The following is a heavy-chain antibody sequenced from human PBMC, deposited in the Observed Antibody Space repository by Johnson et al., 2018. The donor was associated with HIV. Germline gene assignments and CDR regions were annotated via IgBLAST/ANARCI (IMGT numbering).Heavy chain of an antibody. D-gene: IGHD6-19*01. V-gene: IGHV3-15*05. CDR3: ARFRQWLVFPAFDI. CDR2: IKSKTDGGTT. CDR1: GFTFSNAW. Sequence: EVQLVESGGGVVQPGGSLRLSCAASGFTFSNAWMSWVRQAPGKGLEWVGRIKSKTDGGTTDYAAPVKGRFTISRDDSKNTLYLQINSLRAEDTALYYCARFRQWLVFPAFDIWGQGTMVTVSS. J-gene: IGHJ3*02.